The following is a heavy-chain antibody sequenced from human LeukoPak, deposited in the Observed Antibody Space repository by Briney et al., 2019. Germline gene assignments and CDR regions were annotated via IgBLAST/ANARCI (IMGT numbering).Heavy chain of an antibody. J-gene: IGHJ4*02. CDR1: GFTFSSYG. V-gene: IGHV3-33*06. D-gene: IGHD3/OR15-3a*01. CDR2: IWYDGSNK. CDR3: AKGGARDLFWTLAY. Sequence: PGGSLRLSCAASGFTFSSYGMHWVRQAPGKGLEWVAVIWYDGSNKYYADSVKGRFTISRDNSKNTLYLQMNSLRAEDTAVYYCAKGGARDLFWTLAYWGLGTLVTVSS.